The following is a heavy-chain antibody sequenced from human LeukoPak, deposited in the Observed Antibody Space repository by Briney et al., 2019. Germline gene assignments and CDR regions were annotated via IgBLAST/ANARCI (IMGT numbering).Heavy chain of an antibody. CDR1: GGSISSGDYY. CDR3: ARGKRRGYSYGPAGDY. J-gene: IGHJ4*02. D-gene: IGHD5-18*01. CDR2: INHSGST. V-gene: IGHV4-39*07. Sequence: SETLSLTCTVSGGSISSGDYYWSWIRQPPGKGLEWIGGINHSGSTNYNPSLKSRVTISVDTSKNQFSLKLSSVTAADTAVYYCARGKRRGYSYGPAGDYWGQGTLVTVSS.